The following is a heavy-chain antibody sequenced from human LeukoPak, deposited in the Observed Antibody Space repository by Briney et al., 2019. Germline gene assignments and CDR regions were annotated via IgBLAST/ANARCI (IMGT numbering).Heavy chain of an antibody. Sequence: ASVTVSCKASGYTFTTYDIPWVRQATGQGLAWMGWMNPNSGDTAYAQKFQGRVAMTRDTSISTAYMELSSLRSEDTAVYYCARGLGDYYDTSGYYYAVPAHWGQGTLVTVSS. CDR3: ARGLGDYYDTSGYYYAVPAH. J-gene: IGHJ4*02. CDR1: GYTFTTYD. CDR2: MNPNSGDT. D-gene: IGHD3-22*01. V-gene: IGHV1-8*01.